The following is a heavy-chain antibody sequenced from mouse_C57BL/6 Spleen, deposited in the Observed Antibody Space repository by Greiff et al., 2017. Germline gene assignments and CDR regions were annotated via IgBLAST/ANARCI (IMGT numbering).Heavy chain of an antibody. J-gene: IGHJ4*01. Sequence: EVQGVESGGGLVKPGGSLKLSCAASGFTFSDYGMHWVRQAPEKGLEWVAYISSGSSTIYYADTVKGRFTISRDKAKTTLFLQMPSLRSEDTAVYYYARPTSVVSKDYWGQGTSVTVSS. CDR1: GFTFSDYG. V-gene: IGHV5-17*01. D-gene: IGHD1-1*01. CDR2: ISSGSSTI. CDR3: ARPTSVVSKDY.